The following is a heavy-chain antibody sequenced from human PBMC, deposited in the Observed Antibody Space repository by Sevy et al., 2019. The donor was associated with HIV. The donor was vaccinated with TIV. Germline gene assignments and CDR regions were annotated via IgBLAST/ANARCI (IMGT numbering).Heavy chain of an antibody. CDR2: ISGPGYGT. V-gene: IGHV3-23*01. D-gene: IGHD3-22*01. CDR3: RKALVPALESMLEVNLRSLKGFDV. CDR1: GFTFNTHA. Sequence: GGSLRLSCAASGFTFNTHAMNWVRQAPGKGLEWVSVISGPGYGTNYADSVKGRFTISRDNSKNTLFLQMNSLRDDDTAVNYCRKALVPALESMLEVNLRSLKGFDVWGQGTMVTVSS. J-gene: IGHJ3*01.